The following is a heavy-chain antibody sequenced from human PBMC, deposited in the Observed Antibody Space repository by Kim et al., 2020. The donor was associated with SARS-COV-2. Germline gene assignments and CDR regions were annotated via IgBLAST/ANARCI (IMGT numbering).Heavy chain of an antibody. J-gene: IGHJ4*02. CDR3: ARGAFPRGSSGLDS. D-gene: IGHD6-19*01. CDR1: GGSFNGYY. CDR2: SNHRGDT. Sequence: SETLSLTCAVYGGSFNGYYWNWIRQSPGKGLEWIGESNHRGDTSYNPSLGSRVTISVDTSKDQFSLRLRSLTAAGTAVYYCARGAFPRGSSGLDSWGQGTLITVSS. V-gene: IGHV4-34*01.